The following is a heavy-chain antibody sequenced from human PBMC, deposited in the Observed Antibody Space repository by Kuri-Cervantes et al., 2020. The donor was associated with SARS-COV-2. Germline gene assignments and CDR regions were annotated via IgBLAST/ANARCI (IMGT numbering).Heavy chain of an antibody. D-gene: IGHD6-19*01. CDR1: GGSISSYY. Sequence: GSLRLSCTVSGGSISSYYWSWIRQPAGKGLEWIGRIYTSGSTNYNPSLKSQVTMSVDTSKNQFSLKLSSVTAADTAVYYCARSRIAVADWYFDLWGRGTLVTVSS. V-gene: IGHV4-4*07. J-gene: IGHJ2*01. CDR3: ARSRIAVADWYFDL. CDR2: IYTSGST.